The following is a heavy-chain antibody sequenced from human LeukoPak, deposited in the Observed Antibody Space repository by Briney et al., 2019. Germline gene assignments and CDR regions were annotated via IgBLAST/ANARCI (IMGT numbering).Heavy chain of an antibody. Sequence: PGRSLRLSCAASGFTFSSYAMHWVRQAPGKGLEWVAVISYDGSNKYYADSVKGRFTISRDNSKNTLYLQMNSLRAEDTAVYYCAKDRGLERRGGFDYWGQGTLVTVSS. CDR1: GFTFSSYA. CDR3: AKDRGLERRGGFDY. V-gene: IGHV3-30*04. CDR2: ISYDGSNK. D-gene: IGHD1-1*01. J-gene: IGHJ4*02.